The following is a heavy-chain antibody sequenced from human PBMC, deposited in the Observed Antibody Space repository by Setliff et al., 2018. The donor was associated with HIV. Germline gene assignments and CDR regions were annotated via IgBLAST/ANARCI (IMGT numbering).Heavy chain of an antibody. CDR3: AREGGLDYYDSSGHYSY. V-gene: IGHV4-39*07. J-gene: IGHJ4*02. CDR2: IDHSGST. D-gene: IGHD3-22*01. CDR1: GGSISSSSIY. Sequence: PSETLSLTCTVSGGSISSSSIYWGWIRQPPGKGLEWIGEIDHSGSTKYNPSLKRRVTLSVDTSRNQFSLNLSSVTAADTAVYYCAREGGLDYYDSSGHYSYWGQGTLVTVSS.